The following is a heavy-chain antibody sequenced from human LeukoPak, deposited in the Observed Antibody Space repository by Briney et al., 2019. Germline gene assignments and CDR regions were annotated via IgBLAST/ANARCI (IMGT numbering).Heavy chain of an antibody. J-gene: IGHJ4*02. CDR2: ISGSGDIT. V-gene: IGHV3-23*01. CDR1: GFIFSNYA. D-gene: IGHD3-16*01. CDR3: AKVTGGDMITYGGVDY. Sequence: GGSLRLSCAASGFIFSNYAMTWVRQAPGKGLEWVSAISGSGDITYYADSVKGRFTISRDNSKNTLYLQMDSLRVEDTAVHYCAKVTGGDMITYGGVDYWAREPWSPSP.